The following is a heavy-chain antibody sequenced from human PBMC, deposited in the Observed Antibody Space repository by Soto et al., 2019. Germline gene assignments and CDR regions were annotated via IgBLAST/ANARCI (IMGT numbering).Heavy chain of an antibody. V-gene: IGHV1-18*04. CDR1: GYTFTSYG. CDR3: ARGRYFPRITMIVVAGRDYGMDV. J-gene: IGHJ6*02. Sequence: GASVKVSCKASGYTFTSYGISWVRQAPGQGLEWMGWISAYNGNTNYAQKLQGRVTMTTDTSTSTAYMELRSLRSDDTAVYYCARGRYFPRITMIVVAGRDYGMDVWGQGTTVTVSS. D-gene: IGHD3-22*01. CDR2: ISAYNGNT.